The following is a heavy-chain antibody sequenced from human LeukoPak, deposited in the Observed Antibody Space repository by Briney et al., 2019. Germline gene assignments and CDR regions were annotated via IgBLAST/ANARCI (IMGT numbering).Heavy chain of an antibody. CDR3: ARPVTDYYYYGMDV. CDR1: GFTFSSYA. J-gene: IGHJ6*02. D-gene: IGHD2-21*02. V-gene: IGHV3-64*02. CDR2: INSNGGST. Sequence: GGSLRLSCAASGFTFSSYAMHWVRQAPGKGLDYVSAINSNGGSTYYADSVKGRFTISRDNSKNTLYLQMNSLRAEDTAVYYCARPVTDYYYYGMDVWGQGTTVTVSS.